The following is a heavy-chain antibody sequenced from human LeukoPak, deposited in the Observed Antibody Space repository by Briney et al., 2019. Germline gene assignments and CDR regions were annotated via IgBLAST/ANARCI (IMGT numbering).Heavy chain of an antibody. CDR2: INPYSGET. D-gene: IGHD2-15*01. Sequence: ASVKVSCKASGYTFTGYHIHWVRQAPGQGREWMGRINPYSGETNFAQNFQGRVTMTRDTSITTAYVDLSSLTTDDTAVYFCARDQGGLTRSCSTGYWGQGTQVTVSS. CDR1: GYTFTGYH. CDR3: ARDQGGLTRSCSTGY. J-gene: IGHJ4*02. V-gene: IGHV1-2*06.